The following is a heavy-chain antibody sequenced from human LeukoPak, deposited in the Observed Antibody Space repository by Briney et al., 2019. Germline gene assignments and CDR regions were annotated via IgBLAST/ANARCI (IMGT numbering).Heavy chain of an antibody. CDR2: INHSGST. D-gene: IGHD3-3*01. J-gene: IGHJ4*02. Sequence: SETLSLTCAVYGGSFSGYYWSWIRQPPGKGLEWIGEINHSGSTNYNPSLMSRVTISVDTSKNQFSLKLSSVTAADTAVYYCARRITIFGVARDWGQGTLVTVSS. V-gene: IGHV4-34*01. CDR3: ARRITIFGVARD. CDR1: GGSFSGYY.